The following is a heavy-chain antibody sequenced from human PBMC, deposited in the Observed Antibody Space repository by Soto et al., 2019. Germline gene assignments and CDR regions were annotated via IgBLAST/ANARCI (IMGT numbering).Heavy chain of an antibody. Sequence: QVHLVQSGADVKKPGASVKVSCKTSGYTFTSYGTSWVRQVPGQGLEWMGWISAYSGNINYAQKFQDRVTMTTDTSTSTAYMELRSLRSDDTAVYYCARDCSGATCSFNYWGQGTLGTVSS. D-gene: IGHD2-15*01. CDR2: ISAYSGNI. CDR1: GYTFTSYG. CDR3: ARDCSGATCSFNY. J-gene: IGHJ4*02. V-gene: IGHV1-18*01.